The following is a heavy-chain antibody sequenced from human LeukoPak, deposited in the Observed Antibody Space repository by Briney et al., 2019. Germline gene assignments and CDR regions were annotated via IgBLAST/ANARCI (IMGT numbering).Heavy chain of an antibody. CDR2: IIPIFGTA. CDR3: ARSQWLAAYNWFDP. V-gene: IGHV1-69*05. J-gene: IGHJ5*02. CDR1: GGTFSSYA. Sequence: SSVKVSCKASGGTFSSYAISWVRQAPGQGLEWMGRIIPIFGTANYAQKVQGRVTITTDESTSTAYMELSSLRSEDTAVYYCARSQWLAAYNWFDPGGQGTLVTVSS. D-gene: IGHD6-19*01.